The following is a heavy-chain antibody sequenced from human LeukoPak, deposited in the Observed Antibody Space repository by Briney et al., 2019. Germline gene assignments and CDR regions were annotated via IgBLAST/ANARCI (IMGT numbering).Heavy chain of an antibody. CDR3: ARDFDYGGKMGFDY. Sequence: GGSLRLSCAASGFTFSSYGMHWVRQAPGKGLEWVAVIWYDGSNKYYADSVKGRFTISRDNSKNTLYLQMNSLRAEDTAVYYCARDFDYGGKMGFDYWGQGTLVTVSS. CDR1: GFTFSSYG. V-gene: IGHV3-33*01. D-gene: IGHD4-23*01. J-gene: IGHJ4*02. CDR2: IWYDGSNK.